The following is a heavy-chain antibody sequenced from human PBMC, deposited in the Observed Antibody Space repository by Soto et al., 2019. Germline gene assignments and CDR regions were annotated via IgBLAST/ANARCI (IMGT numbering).Heavy chain of an antibody. CDR2: MNTNARNP. Sequence: GXSGKVSLKAAAYSLSGYDIYWVRQATGQGLEWMEWMNTNARNPGYAKKFQGRGTVTSDTSINTVHMELISLRSEDTAVYDCARRAETNGWHGFGADKYYFDFWGQGTPVTVSS. CDR3: ARRAETNGWHGFGADKYYFDF. V-gene: IGHV1-8*01. J-gene: IGHJ4*02. CDR1: AYSLSGYD. D-gene: IGHD6-19*01.